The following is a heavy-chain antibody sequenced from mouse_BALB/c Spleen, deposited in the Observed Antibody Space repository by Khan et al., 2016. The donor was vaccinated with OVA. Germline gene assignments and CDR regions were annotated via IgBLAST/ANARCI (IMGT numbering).Heavy chain of an antibody. CDR3: ARGGFGSPVAY. Sequence: VQLKQSGPELVKPGASVKIPCKASGYPFTDYNMDWVKQSHGKSLEWIGDITPNNGGTIYNQKFKGKATLTVDKSSSTAYMELRSLTSEDTAVYYCARGGFGSPVAYWGQGTLVTVSA. V-gene: IGHV1-18*01. CDR1: GYPFTDYN. D-gene: IGHD1-1*01. J-gene: IGHJ3*01. CDR2: ITPNNGGT.